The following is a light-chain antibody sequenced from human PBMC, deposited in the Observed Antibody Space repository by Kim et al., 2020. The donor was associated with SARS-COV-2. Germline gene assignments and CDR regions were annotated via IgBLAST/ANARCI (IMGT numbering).Light chain of an antibody. CDR1: SSYIGNNY. CDR3: GTWDSSLSAGV. Sequence: QKVTISGSGSSSYIGNNYVSWYQQLPGTAPKLLIYDNNKRPSGIPDRFSGSKSGTSATLGITGLQTGDEADYYCGTWDSSLSAGVFGTGTKVTVL. V-gene: IGLV1-51*01. CDR2: DNN. J-gene: IGLJ1*01.